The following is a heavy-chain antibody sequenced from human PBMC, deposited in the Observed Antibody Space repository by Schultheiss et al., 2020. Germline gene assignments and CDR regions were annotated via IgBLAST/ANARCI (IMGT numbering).Heavy chain of an antibody. Sequence: GGSLRLSCAASGFTFSDYYMSWIRQAPGKGLEYVSAISSNGGSTYYANSVKGRFTISRDNAKNSLYLQMNSLRAGDTAVYYCARGHMAGWDYWGQGTLVTGSS. CDR2: ISSNGGST. CDR3: ARGHMAGWDY. D-gene: IGHD6-19*01. J-gene: IGHJ4*02. V-gene: IGHV3-64*01. CDR1: GFTFSDYY.